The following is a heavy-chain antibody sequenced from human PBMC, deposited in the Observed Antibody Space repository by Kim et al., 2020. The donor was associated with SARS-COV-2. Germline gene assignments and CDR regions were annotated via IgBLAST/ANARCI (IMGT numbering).Heavy chain of an antibody. J-gene: IGHJ6*02. CDR1: GGSFSGYY. CDR2: IAPSGTT. Sequence: SETLSLTCAVYGGSFSGYYWSWVRQPPGKGLECIGEIAPSGTTSYNPSLQSRVTISIDTSKKKLSLKLTSVTAADTAVYYCARVWDVWGQGTSVTVSS. CDR3: ARVWDV. V-gene: IGHV4-34*01.